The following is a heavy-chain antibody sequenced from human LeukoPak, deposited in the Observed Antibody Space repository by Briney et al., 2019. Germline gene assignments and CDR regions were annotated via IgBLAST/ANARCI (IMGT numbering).Heavy chain of an antibody. D-gene: IGHD2-15*01. CDR1: GYTFTSYY. CDR3: AKDRLRYCSGGNCYSPVDY. V-gene: IGHV1-46*01. Sequence: ASVKVSCKASGYTFTSYYMHWVRQAPGQGLEWMGIINPSGGSTSYAQKFQGRVTMTRDMSTSTVYMELNSLRAEDTAVYYCAKDRLRYCSGGNCYSPVDYWGQGTLVTVSS. J-gene: IGHJ4*02. CDR2: INPSGGST.